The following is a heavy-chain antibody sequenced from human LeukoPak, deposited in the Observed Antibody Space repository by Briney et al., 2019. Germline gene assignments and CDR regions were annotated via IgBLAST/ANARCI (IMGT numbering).Heavy chain of an antibody. CDR2: IYSSGTT. V-gene: IGHV4-4*07. J-gene: IGHJ4*02. CDR1: GGSISSYY. D-gene: IGHD5-24*01. CDR3: ARDPSNGYPTFDN. Sequence: SETLSLTCTVSGGSISSYYLTWIRQPAGKGLEWIGRIYSSGTTNYNPSLKSRVTMSVDTSKNQFSLKLSSVTAADTAVYFCARDPSNGYPTFDNWGQGTLVTVSS.